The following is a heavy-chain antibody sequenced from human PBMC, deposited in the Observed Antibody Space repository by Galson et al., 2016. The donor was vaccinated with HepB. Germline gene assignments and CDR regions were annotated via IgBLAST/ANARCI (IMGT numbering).Heavy chain of an antibody. J-gene: IGHJ4*02. D-gene: IGHD3-3*01. CDR2: ISGSGAST. CDR3: AKDGFGRLRFLEWLLPYFDY. Sequence: SLRLSCAASGFTFSSYAKSWVRQAPGKGLEWVSAISGSGASTYYADSGKGWFTISRDNSKNTLYLQLDSLRAEDTAVYYCAKDGFGRLRFLEWLLPYFDYWGQGTLVTVSS. CDR1: GFTFSSYA. V-gene: IGHV3-23*01.